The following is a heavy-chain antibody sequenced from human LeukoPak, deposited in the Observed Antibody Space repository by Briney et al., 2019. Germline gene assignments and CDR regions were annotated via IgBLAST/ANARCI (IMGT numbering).Heavy chain of an antibody. D-gene: IGHD3-3*01. CDR2: ISSSGSTI. Sequence: GGSLRLSCAASGFTFSDYYMSWIRQAPGKGLEWVSYISSSGSTIYYADSVKGRFTISRDNAKNSLYLQMNSLRAEDTAVYYCARDLSIFGVVLDGMDVWGQGTTVTVSS. CDR1: GFTFSDYY. V-gene: IGHV3-11*01. CDR3: ARDLSIFGVVLDGMDV. J-gene: IGHJ6*02.